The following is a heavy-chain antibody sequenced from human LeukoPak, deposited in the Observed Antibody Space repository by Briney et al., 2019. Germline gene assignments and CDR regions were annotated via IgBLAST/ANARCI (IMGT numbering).Heavy chain of an antibody. J-gene: IGHJ4*02. CDR3: AREGPYSTTSMGSV. Sequence: PGGSLRLSCEASGFTFSDHWMSWVRQAPGKGLEWVANIKQDGSARNYVGSVKGRFTISRDNAKNSLFLQMNSPGAEDTAVYYCAREGPYSTTSMGSVWGQGTLVTVSS. CDR2: IKQDGSAR. D-gene: IGHD6-13*01. CDR1: GFTFSDHW. V-gene: IGHV3-7*01.